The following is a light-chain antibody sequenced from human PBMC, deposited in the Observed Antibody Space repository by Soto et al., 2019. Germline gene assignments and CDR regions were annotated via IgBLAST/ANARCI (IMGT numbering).Light chain of an antibody. Sequence: QSVLTQPPSASATPGQRVTISCTGTSSDGGGYNYVSWFQQHPGKAPKLIIHEVNQRPSGVPERISCSNSGNTSSLTVSGLQAGGEGTYYCSSYGGYNKVGFGTETKVTVL. J-gene: IGLJ1*01. CDR3: SSYGGYNKVG. CDR2: EVN. V-gene: IGLV2-8*01. CDR1: SSDGGGYNY.